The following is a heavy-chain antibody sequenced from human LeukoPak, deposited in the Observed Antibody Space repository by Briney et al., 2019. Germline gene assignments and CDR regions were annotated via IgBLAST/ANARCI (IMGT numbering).Heavy chain of an antibody. CDR2: INPNSGGT. J-gene: IGHJ4*02. V-gene: IGHV1-2*02. CDR3: ARDTANSYSSGWYRVKENDY. Sequence: GASVKVSCKASGYTFTGYYMHWVRQAPGQGLEWMGWINPNSGGTNYAQKFQGRVTMTRDTSISTAYMELSRLRSDDTAVYYCARDTANSYSSGWYRVKENDYWGQGTLVTVSS. D-gene: IGHD6-19*01. CDR1: GYTFTGYY.